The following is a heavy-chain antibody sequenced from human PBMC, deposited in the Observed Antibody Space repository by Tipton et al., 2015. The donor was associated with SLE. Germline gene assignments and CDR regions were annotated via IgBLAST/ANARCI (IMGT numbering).Heavy chain of an antibody. CDR2: LSDIGRT. Sequence: LRLSCTVSGASFSGYYWSWIRQSPGKGLEWIGYLSDIGRTNYKSSLRSRVTISVDTSRNLLSLKVTSVTAADTAVYYCARQRDLDAFDIWGQGTMVIVSS. V-gene: IGHV4-59*08. CDR3: ARQRDLDAFDI. CDR1: GASFSGYY. J-gene: IGHJ3*02.